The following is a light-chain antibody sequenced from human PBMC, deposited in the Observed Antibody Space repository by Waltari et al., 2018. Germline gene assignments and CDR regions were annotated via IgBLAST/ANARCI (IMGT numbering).Light chain of an antibody. J-gene: IGKJ5*01. CDR1: QHISSN. CDR3: QQYNRWPPIT. CDR2: DAS. Sequence: EIVMTQSPATLSVSPGERATLSCRASQHISSNLAWYQQKPGQPPRLLIYDASTRATGIPARFTGSGSGTEFTLTISSLQSEDSAVYSCQQYNRWPPITFGQGTRLEIK. V-gene: IGKV3D-15*01.